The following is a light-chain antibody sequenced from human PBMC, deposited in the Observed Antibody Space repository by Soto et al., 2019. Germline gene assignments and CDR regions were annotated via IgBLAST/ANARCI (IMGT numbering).Light chain of an antibody. CDR1: NIGSKS. CDR3: AAWDDSLNGRGV. CDR2: DDN. Sequence: SYELTQPPSVSVAPGQTARITCGGNNIGSKSVHWYQQKPGQAPVLVVHDDNDRPSGIPERFSGSNSGNTATLTISRVDAGDEADYYCAAWDDSLNGRGVFGGGTKLTVL. J-gene: IGLJ3*02. V-gene: IGLV3-21*02.